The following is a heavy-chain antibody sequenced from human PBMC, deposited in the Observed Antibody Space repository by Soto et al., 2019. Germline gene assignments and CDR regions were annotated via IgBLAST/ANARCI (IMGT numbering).Heavy chain of an antibody. J-gene: IGHJ4*02. D-gene: IGHD6-19*01. CDR3: ARETVAAFDY. V-gene: IGHV3-30-3*01. CDR2: ISYDGSNN. Sequence: GGSLRLSCAASGFTFSTYAMHWVRQAPGQGLEWVAVISYDGSNNYYADSVKGRFTISRDNSKNTLYLQMNSLRVEDTAVYYCARETVAAFDYWGQGTLVTVSS. CDR1: GFTFSTYA.